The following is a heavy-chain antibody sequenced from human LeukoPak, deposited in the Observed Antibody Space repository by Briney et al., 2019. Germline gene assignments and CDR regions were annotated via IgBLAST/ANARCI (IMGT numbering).Heavy chain of an antibody. CDR1: GFSFSSHW. CDR2: INQDGSVK. CDR3: ARDWAAAGTPYY. Sequence: TGGSLRLSCAASGFSFSSHWMSWVRQAPGKGLEWVANINQDGSVKYYVDSVKGRFTISRDNAKNSLYLQMNSLRAEDTAVYYWARDWAAAGTPYYWGPGTLVTVSS. D-gene: IGHD6-13*01. J-gene: IGHJ4*02. V-gene: IGHV3-7*01.